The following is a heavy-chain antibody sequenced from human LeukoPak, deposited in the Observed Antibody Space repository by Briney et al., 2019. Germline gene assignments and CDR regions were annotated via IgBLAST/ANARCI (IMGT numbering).Heavy chain of an antibody. V-gene: IGHV3-11*01. CDR2: ISSSGTTI. CDR1: GFTFNDYY. CDR3: AREYSSSSSLRIDP. J-gene: IGHJ5*02. Sequence: GGSLRLSCAASGFTFNDYYMSWIRQAPGKGLEGVSYISSSGTTIYYADSVKGRFTISRDNAKNSLYLQMNSLRAEDTAVYYCAREYSSSSSLRIDPWGQGTLVTVSS. D-gene: IGHD6-6*01.